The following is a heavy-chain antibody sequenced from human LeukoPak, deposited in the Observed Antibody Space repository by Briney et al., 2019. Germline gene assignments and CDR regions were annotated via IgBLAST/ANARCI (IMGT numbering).Heavy chain of an antibody. CDR2: ISSSSSTI. V-gene: IGHV3-48*03. CDR3: ARGEAPEDK. Sequence: GGSLRLSCAASGFTFSSYEMNWVRQAPGKGLEWVSYISSSSSTIYYADSVKGRFTISRDNAKNSLYLQMNSLRVEDTALYYCARGEAPEDKWGQGSLVTVSS. J-gene: IGHJ4*02. CDR1: GFTFSSYE.